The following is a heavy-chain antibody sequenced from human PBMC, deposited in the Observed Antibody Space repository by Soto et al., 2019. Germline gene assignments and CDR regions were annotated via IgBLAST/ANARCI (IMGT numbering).Heavy chain of an antibody. J-gene: IGHJ5*01. Sequence: KASETLSLTCAVSDYSISNGYYWGWVRQPPGKGLEWIGSIYYSGNTYYNPSLKSRVTISVDTSKNQFSLKLNSVTAADTAVYYCARQGYGSGPNRFDSWGQGTLVTVSS. D-gene: IGHD3-10*01. CDR2: IYYSGNT. V-gene: IGHV4-38-2*01. CDR3: ARQGYGSGPNRFDS. CDR1: DYSISNGYY.